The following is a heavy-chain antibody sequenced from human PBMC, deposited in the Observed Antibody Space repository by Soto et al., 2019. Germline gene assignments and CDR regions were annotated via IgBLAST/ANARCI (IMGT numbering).Heavy chain of an antibody. CDR2: IYYSGST. CDR3: ARVGYCSGGSCYSSNWFDP. D-gene: IGHD2-15*01. J-gene: IGHJ5*02. CDR1: XGSXXXXXXX. Sequence: SETLSLTXTXSXGSXXXXXXXXXXXXXXXGXGLEWIGYIYYSGSTYYNPSLKSRVTIPVDTSKNQFSLKLSSVTAADTAVYYXARVGYCSGGSCYSSNWFDPWGQGTLVTVSS. V-gene: IGHV4-31*02.